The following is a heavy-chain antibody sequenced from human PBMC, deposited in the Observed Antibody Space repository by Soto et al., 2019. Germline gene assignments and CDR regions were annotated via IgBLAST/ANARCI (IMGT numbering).Heavy chain of an antibody. Sequence: GASVKVSCKASGYTFTSYGISWVRQAPGQGPEWMGWISAYNGNTNYAQKLQGRVAMTTDTSTSTAYMELRSLRSDDTAVYYCARSYDFWSGYSSDYWGQGTLVTVSS. D-gene: IGHD3-3*01. CDR1: GYTFTSYG. V-gene: IGHV1-18*01. J-gene: IGHJ4*02. CDR3: ARSYDFWSGYSSDY. CDR2: ISAYNGNT.